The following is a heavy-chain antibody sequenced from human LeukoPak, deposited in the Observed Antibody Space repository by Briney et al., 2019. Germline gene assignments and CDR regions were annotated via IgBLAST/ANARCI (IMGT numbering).Heavy chain of an antibody. Sequence: GGSLRLSCVASGFRFSNYWMSWVRQAPGKGREWVANIKQDGSDRYYVDSVKGRFTISRDNAKNSLYLQMNSLRVEDTAVYYCARDYGSGATHDYWGLGTLVTVSS. V-gene: IGHV3-7*01. D-gene: IGHD3-10*01. CDR1: GFRFSNYW. J-gene: IGHJ4*02. CDR3: ARDYGSGATHDY. CDR2: IKQDGSDR.